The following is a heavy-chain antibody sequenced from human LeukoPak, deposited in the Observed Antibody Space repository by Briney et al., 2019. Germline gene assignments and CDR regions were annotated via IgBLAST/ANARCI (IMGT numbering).Heavy chain of an antibody. CDR1: GFTFSSYA. V-gene: IGHV3-23*01. D-gene: IGHD6-13*01. CDR2: ISGSGGST. Sequence: GGSLRLSCAASGFTFSSYAMSWVRQAPGKGLEWVSAISGSGGSTYYADSVKGRFTISRDNSKNTLYLQMNSLRAEDTAVYYCANLQGIAAAGTLDYWGQGTLVTVSS. J-gene: IGHJ4*02. CDR3: ANLQGIAAAGTLDY.